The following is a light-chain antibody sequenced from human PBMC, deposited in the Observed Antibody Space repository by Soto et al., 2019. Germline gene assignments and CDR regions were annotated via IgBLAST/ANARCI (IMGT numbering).Light chain of an antibody. Sequence: DIQMTQSPSSLSASVGCRVTITWRASQSIITYLNWYQQTPGKAPALLISSASTLQSGVPSRFSGSGSGTDFTLTISSLQPEDFATYYCQQSNSIPFTFGQGTRLEIK. CDR1: QSIITY. V-gene: IGKV1-39*01. J-gene: IGKJ5*01. CDR3: QQSNSIPFT. CDR2: SAS.